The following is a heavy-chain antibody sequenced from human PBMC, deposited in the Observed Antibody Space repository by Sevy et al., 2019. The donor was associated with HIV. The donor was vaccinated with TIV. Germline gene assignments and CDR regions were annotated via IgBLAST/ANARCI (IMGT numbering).Heavy chain of an antibody. CDR3: ATSRSGYFDSRGYYIY. CDR1: GYSFTSHW. V-gene: IGHV5-51*01. J-gene: IGHJ4*02. CDR2: IYPDDSDT. Sequence: GESLKISCKGSGYSFTSHWIGWVRHMPGKGLEWMGIIYPDDSDTRYSPSFQGQVHFSADKATSTAYLQWSSLKASDNAMYYCATSRSGYFDSRGYYIYWGQGTLVTVSS. D-gene: IGHD3-22*01.